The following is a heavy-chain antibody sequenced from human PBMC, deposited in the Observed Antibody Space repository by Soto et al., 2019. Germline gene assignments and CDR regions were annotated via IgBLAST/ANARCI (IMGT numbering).Heavy chain of an antibody. CDR3: LVDTSGRLDY. D-gene: IGHD3-22*01. CDR1: GFTFSRNG. V-gene: IGHV3-33*03. CDR2: IWYDGNKK. J-gene: IGHJ4*02. Sequence: PGGSLRLSCAASGFTFSRNGMHWVRQAPGKGLEWVAVIWYDGNKKYYGDSVSGRFTISRDNSKNTLYLEMNNLRAEDTAVYYCLVDTSGRLDYWGQGTQVTVSS.